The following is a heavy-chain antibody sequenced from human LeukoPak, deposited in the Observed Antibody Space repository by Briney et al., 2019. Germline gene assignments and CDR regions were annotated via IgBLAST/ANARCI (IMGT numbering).Heavy chain of an antibody. Sequence: GGSLRLSCAASGFTFSSYSMNWVRQAPGKGLEWVSSISSSSSYIYYADSVKGRFTISRDNAKNSLYLQMNSLRAEDTAVYYCARDAPPRFLEWLSLFDYWGQGTLVTVSS. V-gene: IGHV3-21*01. CDR3: ARDAPPRFLEWLSLFDY. J-gene: IGHJ4*02. CDR2: ISSSSSYI. D-gene: IGHD3-3*01. CDR1: GFTFSSYS.